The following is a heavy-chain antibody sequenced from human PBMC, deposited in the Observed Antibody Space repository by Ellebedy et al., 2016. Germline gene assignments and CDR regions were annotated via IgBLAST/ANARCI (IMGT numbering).Heavy chain of an antibody. CDR1: GFTFNNYG. Sequence: GGSLRLXCAASGFTFNNYGMNWVRLAPGKGLEWVSSISASGDNTHYADSVKGRFTISRDNSVNTLYLQMSSLRADDTALYYCTKATYYCGGDCQFYFDSWGQGALVTVSS. CDR2: ISASGDNT. V-gene: IGHV3-23*01. J-gene: IGHJ4*02. D-gene: IGHD2-21*02. CDR3: TKATYYCGGDCQFYFDS.